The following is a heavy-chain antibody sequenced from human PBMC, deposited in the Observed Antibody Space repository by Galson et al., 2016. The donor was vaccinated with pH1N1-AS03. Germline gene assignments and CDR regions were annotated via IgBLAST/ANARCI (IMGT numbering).Heavy chain of an antibody. CDR1: GFTFSSYW. CDR2: INSDGSST. Sequence: SLRLSCAASGFTFSSYWMHWVRQAPGKGLVWVSRINSDGSSTSYADSVKGRFTISRDNAKNTLYLQMNSLRAEDTAVYCCYSSSWDDAFDIWGQGTMVTVSS. V-gene: IGHV3-74*01. J-gene: IGHJ3*02. D-gene: IGHD6-13*01. CDR3: YSSSWDDAFDI.